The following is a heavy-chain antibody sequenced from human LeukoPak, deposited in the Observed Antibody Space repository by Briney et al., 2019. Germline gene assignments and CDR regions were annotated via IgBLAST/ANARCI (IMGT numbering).Heavy chain of an antibody. D-gene: IGHD5-18*01. CDR2: ITASGVTT. CDR3: AGDRGEDTAFDY. CDR1: GFTFSSYA. Sequence: PGGSLRLSCAASGFTFSSYAMSWVRQAPGKGLEWISTITASGVTTYYADSVKGRFTISRDNSKNTLYLQMNSLRAEDTAVYYCAGDRGEDTAFDYWGQGTLVTVSS. V-gene: IGHV3-23*01. J-gene: IGHJ4*02.